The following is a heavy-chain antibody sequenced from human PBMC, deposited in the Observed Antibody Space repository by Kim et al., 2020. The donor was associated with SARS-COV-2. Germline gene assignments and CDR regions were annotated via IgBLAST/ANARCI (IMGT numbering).Heavy chain of an antibody. CDR1: GFAFSGFW. CDR3: VRDVTWSVDY. D-gene: IGHD2-8*01. CDR2: IKTDGSIT. Sequence: GGSLRLSCAASGFAFSGFWMHWVRQAPGTGLEWVSGIKTDGSITRYADSVRGRFTISRDNAKNTLYLQMESLRREDTAVYYCVRDVTWSVDYWGKGTLVTVS. V-gene: IGHV3-74*01. J-gene: IGHJ4*02.